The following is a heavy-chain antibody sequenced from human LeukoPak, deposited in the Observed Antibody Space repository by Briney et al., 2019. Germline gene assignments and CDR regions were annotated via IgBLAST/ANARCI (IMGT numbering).Heavy chain of an antibody. V-gene: IGHV3-21*01. CDR3: ARDLLSITGTTDDAFDI. J-gene: IGHJ3*02. CDR2: ISSSSSYI. CDR1: GFTFSSYS. Sequence: GGSLRLSCAASGFTFSSYSMNWVRQAPGKGLEWVSSISSSSSYIYYADSVKGRFTISRDNAKNSLYLQMNSLRAEDTAVYYCARDLLSITGTTDDAFDIWGQGTMVTVSS. D-gene: IGHD1-20*01.